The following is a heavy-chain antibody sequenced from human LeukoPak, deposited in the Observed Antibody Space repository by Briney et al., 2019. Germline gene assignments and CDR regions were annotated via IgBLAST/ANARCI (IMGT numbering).Heavy chain of an antibody. CDR1: GYTFNSYG. D-gene: IGHD5-12*01. CDR3: AREVATITVAAAGGIDY. Sequence: GASVKVSCKASGYTFNSYGISWVRQAPGQGLEWMGWLSGYNGNTKYAQKLQGRVTMTTDTSTSTAYMELRSLRSDDTAVYYCAREVATITVAAAGGIDYWGQGTLVTVSS. J-gene: IGHJ4*02. V-gene: IGHV1-18*01. CDR2: LSGYNGNT.